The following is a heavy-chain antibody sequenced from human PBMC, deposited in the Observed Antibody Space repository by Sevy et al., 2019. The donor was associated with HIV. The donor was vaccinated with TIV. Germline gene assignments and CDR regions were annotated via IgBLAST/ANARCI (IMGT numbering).Heavy chain of an antibody. J-gene: IGHJ3*02. CDR2: INPNSGGT. V-gene: IGHV1-2*04. CDR3: ARGTDITIFGVVINAFDI. Sequence: ASVKVSCKASGYTFTGYYMHWVRQAPGQGLEWMGWINPNSGGTNYAQTFQGWVTMTRDTSISTAYMELSRLRSDDTAVYYCARGTDITIFGVVINAFDIWGQGTMVTVSS. D-gene: IGHD3-3*01. CDR1: GYTFTGYY.